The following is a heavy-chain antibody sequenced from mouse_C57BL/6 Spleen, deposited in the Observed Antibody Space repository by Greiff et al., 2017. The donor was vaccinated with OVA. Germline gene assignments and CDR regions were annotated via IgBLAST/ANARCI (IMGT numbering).Heavy chain of an antibody. V-gene: IGHV1-64*01. J-gene: IGHJ2*01. D-gene: IGHD2-3*01. CDR3: ARNGWLLHGGYFDY. CDR2: IHPNSGST. Sequence: VQLQQPGAELVKPGASVTLSCKASGYTFTSYWMHWVKQRPGQGLEWIGMIHPNSGSTNSNEKFTSKATLTVDKSSSTAYMQLSSLTSEDSTVYYGARNGWLLHGGYFDYWGQGTTLTVSS. CDR1: GYTFTSYW.